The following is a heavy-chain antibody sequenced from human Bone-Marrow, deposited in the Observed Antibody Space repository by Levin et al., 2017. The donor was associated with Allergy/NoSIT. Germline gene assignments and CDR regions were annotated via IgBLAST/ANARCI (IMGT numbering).Heavy chain of an antibody. D-gene: IGHD3-22*01. J-gene: IGHJ3*02. CDR1: GFTFSDYA. Sequence: TGGSLRLSCAASGFTFSDYAIHWVRQAPGKGLEWVAVVSYDGGNKYYAGSVKGRFTISRDNSKNTLFLQMNTLRPDDTAMYFCARYQSGSFDIWGQGTMVIVSS. CDR3: ARYQSGSFDI. CDR2: VSYDGGNK. V-gene: IGHV3-30-3*01.